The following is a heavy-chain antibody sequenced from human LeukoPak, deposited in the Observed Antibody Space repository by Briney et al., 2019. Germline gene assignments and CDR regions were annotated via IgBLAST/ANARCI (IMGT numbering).Heavy chain of an antibody. V-gene: IGHV3-30*04. D-gene: IGHD3-3*01. CDR3: ARGGHITIFGVLIDY. Sequence: AGSLRLSCAGSEFTFSTYAVPWIRQAPGKGLEWVAVISFDGSNIYYADSVKGRFTISIDNSKNTLYLQMNSLRADDTAVYYCARGGHITIFGVLIDYWGQGTLVTVSS. J-gene: IGHJ4*02. CDR2: ISFDGSNI. CDR1: EFTFSTYA.